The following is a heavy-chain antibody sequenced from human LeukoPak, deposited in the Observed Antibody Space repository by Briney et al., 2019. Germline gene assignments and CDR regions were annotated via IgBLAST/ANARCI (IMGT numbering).Heavy chain of an antibody. Sequence: GGSLRLSCVVSGFTFSVYDMTWIRQAPGKGLEWVSHISSSGNTVYYADSVKGRFTVSRDNAKNPLFLQVDSLRAEDTAVYYCARQALFMVRGLISAFDIWGQGTKVTVSS. D-gene: IGHD3-10*01. V-gene: IGHV3-11*01. CDR1: GFTFSVYD. CDR2: ISSSGNTV. J-gene: IGHJ3*02. CDR3: ARQALFMVRGLISAFDI.